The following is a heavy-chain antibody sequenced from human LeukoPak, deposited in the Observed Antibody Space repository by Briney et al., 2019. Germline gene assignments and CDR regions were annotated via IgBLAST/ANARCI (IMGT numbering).Heavy chain of an antibody. CDR1: GFTFSSYW. Sequence: GGSLRLSCAASGFTFSSYWMHWVRHAPGKGLVWVSRINSGGSSTTYADSVKGRFTISRDNARNTLYLQMNSLRAEDTAVYYCARRVRGGYYAIDTWGQGTLVTVSS. V-gene: IGHV3-74*01. J-gene: IGHJ5*02. CDR3: ARRVRGGYYAIDT. D-gene: IGHD3-22*01. CDR2: INSGGSST.